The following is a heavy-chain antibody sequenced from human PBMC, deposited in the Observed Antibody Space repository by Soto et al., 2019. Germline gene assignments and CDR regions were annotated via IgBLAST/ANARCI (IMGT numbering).Heavy chain of an antibody. CDR1: GFTVSSDY. Sequence: EVQLVETGGGLVQPGGSLRLSCAASGFTVSSDYMSWVRQAPGKGLEWVSVIYSGGSTYYAVSVKGRYTISRANSKTIVYLQMHSLTPGDRAVYCLASDPGVRNGMSVWGQGTTVSVSS. V-gene: IGHV3-66*01. CDR3: ASDPGVRNGMSV. CDR2: IYSGGST. J-gene: IGHJ6*02. D-gene: IGHD3-10*01.